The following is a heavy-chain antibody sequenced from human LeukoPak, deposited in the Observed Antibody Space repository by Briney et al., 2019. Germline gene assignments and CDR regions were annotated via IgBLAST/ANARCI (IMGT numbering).Heavy chain of an antibody. CDR1: GFTFSSYS. J-gene: IGHJ6*03. Sequence: GGSPRLSRAASGFTFSSYSMNWVRQAPGKGLEWVSSISSSSSYIYYADSVKGRFTISRDNAKNSLYLQMNSLRAEDTAVYYCARELSATSYYYYYYMDVWGKGTTVTVSS. CDR2: ISSSSSYI. CDR3: ARELSATSYYYYYYMDV. D-gene: IGHD5-24*01. V-gene: IGHV3-21*01.